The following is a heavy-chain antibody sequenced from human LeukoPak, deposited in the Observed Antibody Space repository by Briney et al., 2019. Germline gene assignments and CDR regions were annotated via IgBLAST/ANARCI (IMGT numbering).Heavy chain of an antibody. CDR2: ISYRGDST. CDR1: GLNLTTYA. CDR3: AKGRWGLTINNFDL. J-gene: IGHJ3*01. D-gene: IGHD3/OR15-3a*01. V-gene: IGHV3-23*01. Sequence: GGSLRLSCAASGLNLTTYAMGWVRQAPGKGLEWVSVISYRGDSTYYGDSVKGRFTISRDSSKNTLYLQMNSLGGEDTALYYCAKGRWGLTINNFDLWGQGTMVTVSS.